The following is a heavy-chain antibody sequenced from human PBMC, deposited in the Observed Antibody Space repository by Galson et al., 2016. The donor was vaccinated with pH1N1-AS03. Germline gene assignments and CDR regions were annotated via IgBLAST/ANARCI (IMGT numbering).Heavy chain of an antibody. CDR3: ARVSAGLIGYYYAMDV. J-gene: IGHJ6*02. CDR2: IKPSDGNT. Sequence: SVKVSCKASVYTFTSYYIHWVRQAPGQGREWMGIIKPSDGNTYYAQRFQGRVTMTRDTSTSTVYMELSSLRSDDTAVYYCARVSAGLIGYYYAMDVWGQGTTVTVSS. V-gene: IGHV1-46*01. CDR1: VYTFTSYY. D-gene: IGHD2/OR15-2a*01.